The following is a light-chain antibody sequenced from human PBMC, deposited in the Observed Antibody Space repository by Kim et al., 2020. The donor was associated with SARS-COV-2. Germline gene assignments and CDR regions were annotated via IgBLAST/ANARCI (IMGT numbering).Light chain of an antibody. J-gene: IGLJ2*01. Sequence: QSALTQPASVSGSPGQSITISCTGTSGDVGSYNLVSWYQHLPGKAPRLMIYEVTRRPSGVSDRFSGSKSGITASLTISGLQAEDEADYYCCSYAGGHSLVFGGGTQLTLL. CDR1: SGDVGSYNL. CDR3: CSYAGGHSLV. V-gene: IGLV2-23*02. CDR2: EVT.